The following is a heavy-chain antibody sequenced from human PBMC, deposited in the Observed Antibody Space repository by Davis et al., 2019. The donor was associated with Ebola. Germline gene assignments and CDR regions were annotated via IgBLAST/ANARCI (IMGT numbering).Heavy chain of an antibody. Sequence: GGSLRLSCAASGFTFDDYAMHWVRQAPGKGLEWVSSISSSSSYIYYADSVKGRFTISRDNAKNSLYLQMNSLRAEDTAVYYCARSSIAARPGYYYGMDVWGQGTTVTVSS. CDR1: GFTFDDYA. CDR2: ISSSSSYI. J-gene: IGHJ6*02. CDR3: ARSSIAARPGYYYGMDV. D-gene: IGHD6-6*01. V-gene: IGHV3-21*01.